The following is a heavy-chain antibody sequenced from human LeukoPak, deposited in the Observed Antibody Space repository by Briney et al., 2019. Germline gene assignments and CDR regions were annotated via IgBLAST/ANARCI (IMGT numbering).Heavy chain of an antibody. CDR2: IKLDENQK. D-gene: IGHD7-27*01. Sequence: GGSLRLSCAASGFNFNIYWMTWVRQAPGKGLEWVANIKLDENQKEYADSVQGRFTISRDNAKHSVYLQMNNLRAEDTALYYCARHATWAFDSWGQGTLATVSS. V-gene: IGHV3-7*01. CDR3: ARHATWAFDS. J-gene: IGHJ5*01. CDR1: GFNFNIYW.